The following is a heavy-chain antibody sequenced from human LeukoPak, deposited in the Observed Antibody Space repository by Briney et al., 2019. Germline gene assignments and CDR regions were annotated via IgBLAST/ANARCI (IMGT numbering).Heavy chain of an antibody. CDR3: ARYSGYYPDH. V-gene: IGHV4-39*01. CDR1: GGSISSSSYY. D-gene: IGHD5-12*01. Sequence: SETLSLTCTVSGGSISSSSYYWGWIRQPPGKGLEWIGSIYYSGSTYYNPSLKSRVTISVDTSKNQFSLKLSSVTAADTAVYYCARYSGYYPDHWGQGTLVTVSS. CDR2: IYYSGST. J-gene: IGHJ4*02.